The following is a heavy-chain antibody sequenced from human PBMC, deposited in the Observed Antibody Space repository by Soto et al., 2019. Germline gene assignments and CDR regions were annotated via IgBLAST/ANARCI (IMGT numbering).Heavy chain of an antibody. CDR3: ARDSKWLVRKALHYGMDV. V-gene: IGHV1-69*01. D-gene: IGHD6-19*01. J-gene: IGHJ6*02. Sequence: QVQLVQSGAEVKKPGSSVKVSCKASGGTFSSYAISWVRQAPGQGREWMGGIIPIFGTANYAQKFQGRVTITADESTSTAYMELSSLRSEDTAVYYCARDSKWLVRKALHYGMDVWGQGTTVTVSS. CDR1: GGTFSSYA. CDR2: IIPIFGTA.